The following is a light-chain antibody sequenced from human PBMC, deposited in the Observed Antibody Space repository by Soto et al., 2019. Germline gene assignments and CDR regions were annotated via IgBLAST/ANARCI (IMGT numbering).Light chain of an antibody. CDR3: ASWDDSLTGFV. CDR2: RSD. J-gene: IGLJ1*01. Sequence: QSVLTQPPSASGTPGQRVTISCSGSSSNIGHNYVSWYQQVPGSTPKLLIYRSDQRPSGVPDRFSGSKSGTSASLAFGGLRSEDEADYYCASWDDSLTGFVFGTGTKLTVL. V-gene: IGLV1-47*01. CDR1: SSNIGHNY.